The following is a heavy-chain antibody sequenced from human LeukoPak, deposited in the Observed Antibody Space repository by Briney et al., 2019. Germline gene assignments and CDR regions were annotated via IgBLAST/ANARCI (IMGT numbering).Heavy chain of an antibody. V-gene: IGHV3-7*01. D-gene: IGHD3-9*01. CDR1: GFTFSSYW. Sequence: GGSLRLSCVASGFTFSSYWMSWIRQAPGKGLEWVANIKQDGGEKYYVDSVKGRFTISRDNAKKLLYPQMNSLRAEDTGVYYCARDARQPGYYSYDSYYMDVWGKGTTVTISS. CDR3: ARDARQPGYYSYDSYYMDV. CDR2: IKQDGGEK. J-gene: IGHJ6*03.